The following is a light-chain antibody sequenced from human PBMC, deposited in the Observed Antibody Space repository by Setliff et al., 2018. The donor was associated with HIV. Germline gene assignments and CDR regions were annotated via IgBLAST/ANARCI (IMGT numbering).Light chain of an antibody. CDR1: SSDVGGYSH. Sequence: QSVLTQPASVSGSPGQSITISRTGTSSDVGGYSHVSWYQQHPGKAPKLIIYEVRNRPSGVSNLFSGSKSGNTASLTISGLQAEDEADYYCSSYAITNTLPFGTGTKVTVL. CDR3: SSYAITNTLP. V-gene: IGLV2-14*01. CDR2: EVR. J-gene: IGLJ1*01.